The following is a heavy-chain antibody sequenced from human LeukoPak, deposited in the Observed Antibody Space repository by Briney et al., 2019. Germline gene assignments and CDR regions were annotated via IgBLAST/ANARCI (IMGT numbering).Heavy chain of an antibody. CDR2: IRYDGSNK. CDR3: AKDFTMVRGVISY. Sequence: TGGSLRLSCAASGFTFSSYGMHWVRQAPGKGLEWVAFIRYDGSNKYYADSVKGRFTISRDNSKNTLYLQMNSLRAEDTAVYHCAKDFTMVRGVISYWGQGTLVTASS. V-gene: IGHV3-30*02. D-gene: IGHD3-10*01. CDR1: GFTFSSYG. J-gene: IGHJ4*02.